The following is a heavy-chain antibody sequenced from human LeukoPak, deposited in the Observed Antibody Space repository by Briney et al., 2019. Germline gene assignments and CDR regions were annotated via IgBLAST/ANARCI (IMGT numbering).Heavy chain of an antibody. D-gene: IGHD6-13*01. Sequence: GGSLRLSCAAFGFTFSSYWMSWVRQAPGKGLEWVANIKQDGSEKYYVDSVKGRFTISRDNAKNSLYLQMNSLRAEDTAVYYCAKDGDSSSWYTWFDPWGQGTLVTVSS. V-gene: IGHV3-7*01. CDR1: GFTFSSYW. CDR2: IKQDGSEK. J-gene: IGHJ5*02. CDR3: AKDGDSSSWYTWFDP.